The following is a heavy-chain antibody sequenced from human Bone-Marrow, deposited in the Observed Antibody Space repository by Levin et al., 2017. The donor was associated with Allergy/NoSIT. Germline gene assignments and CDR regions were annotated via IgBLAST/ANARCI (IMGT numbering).Heavy chain of an antibody. V-gene: IGHV3-66*01. CDR3: ARGDSRDGYNYYFDY. Sequence: PGGSLRLSCAASGFTFSTTFMTGVRQAPGKGLEWVSIIYGGGRTYYGDSLDGRFTISRDNSKNTVYLQMNSLRDEDTAVYYCARGDSRDGYNYYFDYWGQGTLVTVSS. D-gene: IGHD5-24*01. CDR2: IYGGGRT. CDR1: GFTFSTTF. J-gene: IGHJ4*02.